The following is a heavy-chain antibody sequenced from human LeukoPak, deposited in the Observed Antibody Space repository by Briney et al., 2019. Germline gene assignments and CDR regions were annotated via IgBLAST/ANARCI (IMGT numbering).Heavy chain of an antibody. V-gene: IGHV4-59*01. Sequence: SETLSLTCTVSGGSISSYYWSWIRQPPGKGVEWIGNIYYSGSTNYNPSLKSRVTISLDTSKNQFSLKLTSVTAADTAVYYCRKYSGNGKTFDYWGQGTLVTVSS. D-gene: IGHD5-12*01. CDR1: GGSISSYY. J-gene: IGHJ4*02. CDR3: RKYSGNGKTFDY. CDR2: IYYSGST.